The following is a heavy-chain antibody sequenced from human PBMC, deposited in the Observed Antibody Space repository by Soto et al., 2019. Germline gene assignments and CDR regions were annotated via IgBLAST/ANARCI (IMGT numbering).Heavy chain of an antibody. Sequence: LRLSCAASGFTFDDYAMHWVRQAPGKGLEWVSGISWNSGSIGYADSVKGRFTISRDNAKNSLYLQMNSLRDEDTAVYYCARDRGYTYGFDFWGQGALVTVSS. CDR1: GFTFDDYA. CDR2: ISWNSGSI. D-gene: IGHD5-18*01. J-gene: IGHJ4*02. CDR3: ARDRGYTYGFDF. V-gene: IGHV3-9*01.